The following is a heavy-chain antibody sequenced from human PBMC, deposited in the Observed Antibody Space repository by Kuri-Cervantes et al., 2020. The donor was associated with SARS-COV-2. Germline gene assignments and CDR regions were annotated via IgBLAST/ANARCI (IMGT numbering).Heavy chain of an antibody. CDR2: IGRDGHT. J-gene: IGHJ4*02. Sequence: GESLKISCAASGFTFSSYWMSWVRQAPGRGLEWVSPIGRDGHTFYADSVRGRFTISRDDSKNTLFLQMSSLRIEDTAIYYCALNYYFNYWGQGTLVTVSS. CDR3: ALNYYFNY. CDR1: GFTFSSYW. V-gene: IGHV3-23*01. D-gene: IGHD1-1*01.